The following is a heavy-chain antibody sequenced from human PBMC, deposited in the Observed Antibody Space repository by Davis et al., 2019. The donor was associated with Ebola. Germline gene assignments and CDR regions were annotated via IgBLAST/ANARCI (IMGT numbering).Heavy chain of an antibody. CDR1: GDSVSGNSGA. V-gene: IGHV6-1*01. D-gene: IGHD5-18*01. J-gene: IGHJ6*04. Sequence: HSQTLSLTCAISGDSVSGNSGAWNWIRQSPSRGLEWLGRTYYNSKWYIDYAVSVRGRITINPDTSKNQFSLQLNSVTPEDTALYYCARGWLRAGMDVWGEGTTVTVSS. CDR3: ARGWLRAGMDV. CDR2: TYYNSKWYI.